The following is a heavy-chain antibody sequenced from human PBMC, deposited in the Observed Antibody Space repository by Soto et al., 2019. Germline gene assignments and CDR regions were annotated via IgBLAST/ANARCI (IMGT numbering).Heavy chain of an antibody. D-gene: IGHD2-15*01. J-gene: IGHJ4*02. V-gene: IGHV2-5*02. CDR1: GFSLSTSGVG. Sequence: SGPTLVNPTQTLTLTCTFSGFSLSTSGVGVGWIRQPPGKALEWLALIYWDDDKRYSPSLKSRLTITKDTSKNQVVLTMTNMDPVDTAIYFFAHSPRYCSGGPCYYFDSGGPGSLVTVSS. CDR2: IYWDDDK. CDR3: AHSPRYCSGGPCYYFDS.